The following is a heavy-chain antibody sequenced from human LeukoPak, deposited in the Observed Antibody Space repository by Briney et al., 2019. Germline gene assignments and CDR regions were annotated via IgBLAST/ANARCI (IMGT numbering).Heavy chain of an antibody. Sequence: ASVKVSCKASGYTFTSYGISWVRQAPGQGLEWMGWISTYNGDTNYAQKLQGRVTMTTDTSTNTAYMELRSLRSDDTAVYYCARDSLSSGSYYLNYYYYYMDVWGKGTTVTVSS. CDR1: GYTFTSYG. CDR2: ISTYNGDT. J-gene: IGHJ6*03. V-gene: IGHV1-18*01. CDR3: ARDSLSSGSYYLNYYYYYMDV. D-gene: IGHD1-26*01.